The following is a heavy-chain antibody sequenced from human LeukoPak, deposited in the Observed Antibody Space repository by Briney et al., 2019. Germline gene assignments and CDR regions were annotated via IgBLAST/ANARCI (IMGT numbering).Heavy chain of an antibody. J-gene: IGHJ4*02. Sequence: PETLSLTCTVSGGSISSYYWSWIRQPPGKGLEWIGYIYYSGSTNYNPSLKSRVTISVDTSKNQFSLKLSSVTAADTAVYYCARGRRWFGELFPFFDYWGQGTLVTVSS. V-gene: IGHV4-59*01. CDR1: GGSISSYY. CDR2: IYYSGST. D-gene: IGHD3-10*01. CDR3: ARGRRWFGELFPFFDY.